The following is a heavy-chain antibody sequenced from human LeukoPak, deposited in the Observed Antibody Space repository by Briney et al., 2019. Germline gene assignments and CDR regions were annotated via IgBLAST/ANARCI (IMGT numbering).Heavy chain of an antibody. D-gene: IGHD3/OR15-3a*01. CDR3: ARVGDWYAISDAFDI. Sequence: GGSLRLSCAASGFTVSSNYMSWVRQAPGKGLEWVSVIYSGGSTYYADSVKGRFTISRDNSKNTLYLQMNSLRAEDTAVYYCARVGDWYAISDAFDIWGQGTMVTVSS. CDR2: IYSGGST. J-gene: IGHJ3*02. V-gene: IGHV3-53*01. CDR1: GFTVSSNY.